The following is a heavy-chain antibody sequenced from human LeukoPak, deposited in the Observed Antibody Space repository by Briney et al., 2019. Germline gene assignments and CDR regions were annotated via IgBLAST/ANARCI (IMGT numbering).Heavy chain of an antibody. V-gene: IGHV7-4-1*02. J-gene: IGHJ3*02. CDR1: GYTFTRHG. D-gene: IGHD3-22*01. Sequence: ASVKVSCKASGYTFTRHGLSWVRQAPGQGLQWMAWISTQTGNPTFAQGFTGRFVFSLDSSVSTAYLEISSLKAEDTAMYYCARDANTYYYEINGYTDAFDIWGQGTMVTVSS. CDR3: ARDANTYYYEINGYTDAFDI. CDR2: ISTQTGNP.